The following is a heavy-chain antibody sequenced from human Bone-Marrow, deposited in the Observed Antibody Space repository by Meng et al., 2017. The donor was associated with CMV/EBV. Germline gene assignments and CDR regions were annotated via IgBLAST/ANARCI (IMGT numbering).Heavy chain of an antibody. CDR1: GGSISSSSYY. D-gene: IGHD6-6*01. CDR3: ARDRNIAARPYYYYYGMDV. Sequence: SETLSLTCTVSGGSISSSSYYWGWIRQPPGKGLEWIGYIYYSGSTNYNPSLKSRVTISVDTSKNQFSLKLSSVTAADTAVYYCARDRNIAARPYYYYYGMDVWGQGTTVTVSS. J-gene: IGHJ6*02. CDR2: IYYSGST. V-gene: IGHV4-61*01.